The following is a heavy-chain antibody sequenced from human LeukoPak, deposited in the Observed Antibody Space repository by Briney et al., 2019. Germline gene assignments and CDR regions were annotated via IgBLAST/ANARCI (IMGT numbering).Heavy chain of an antibody. CDR2: IGINGGGT. CDR1: GFTFSNYA. Sequence: GGSLGLSCAASGFTFSNYAMSWVRQAPGKGLEWVSSIGINGGGTYYVDSVKGRFTISRDNSKNTLYLQMSSLRVEGTASYYCAKDNWLDPWGQGALVTVSS. CDR3: AKDNWLDP. V-gene: IGHV3-23*01. J-gene: IGHJ5*02.